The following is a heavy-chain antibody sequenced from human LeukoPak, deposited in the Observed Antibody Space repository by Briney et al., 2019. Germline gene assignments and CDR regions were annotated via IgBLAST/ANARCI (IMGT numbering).Heavy chain of an antibody. CDR1: GGSISSSNW. J-gene: IGHJ6*02. Sequence: PSGTLSLTCAVSGGSISSSNWWSWVRQPPGKGLEWIGEIYHSGSTNYNPSLKSRVTISVDKSKNQFSLKLSSVTAADTAVYYCARGRRGYYYDSSGYKYGMDVWGQGTTVTVSS. D-gene: IGHD3-22*01. V-gene: IGHV4-4*02. CDR2: IYHSGST. CDR3: ARGRRGYYYDSSGYKYGMDV.